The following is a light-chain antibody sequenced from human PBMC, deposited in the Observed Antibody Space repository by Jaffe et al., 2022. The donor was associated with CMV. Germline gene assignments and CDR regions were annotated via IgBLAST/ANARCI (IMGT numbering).Light chain of an antibody. Sequence: EMVMTQSPATLSVSLGERVTLSCRASQSINNNLAWYQQKPGQAPRLLIYGASTRATGIPARFSGSGSGTEFTLTISSLQSEDFALYYCQQYNNWWTIGQGTKVEIQ. CDR2: GAS. CDR1: QSINNN. J-gene: IGKJ1*01. V-gene: IGKV3-15*01. CDR3: QQYNNWWT.